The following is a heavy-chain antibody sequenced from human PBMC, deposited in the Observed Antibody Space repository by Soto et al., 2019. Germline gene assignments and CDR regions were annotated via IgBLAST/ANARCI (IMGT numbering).Heavy chain of an antibody. CDR1: GFTFSSFS. CDR2: ISGSSSTI. Sequence: EVQLVESGGGLVQPGGSLRLSCAASGFTFSSFSFNWVRQAPGKGLEWVSYISGSSSTIYYADSVKGRFTISRDNAKNSLYLQMNSLRDEDTALYYCAREWGGEIAVAENWFDPWGQGTLVTVSS. J-gene: IGHJ5*02. CDR3: AREWGGEIAVAENWFDP. D-gene: IGHD6-19*01. V-gene: IGHV3-48*02.